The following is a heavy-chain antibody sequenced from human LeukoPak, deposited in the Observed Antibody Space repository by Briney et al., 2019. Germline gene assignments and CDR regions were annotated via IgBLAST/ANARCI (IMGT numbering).Heavy chain of an antibody. CDR1: GFTFSSYA. J-gene: IGHJ4*02. D-gene: IGHD6-13*01. CDR2: MSGDATST. Sequence: GGSLRLSCAASGFTFSSYAMSWVRQAPGKGLEWVSTMSGDATSTYYADSVKGRFTISRDNSKTTLFLQMNSLRAEDTAVYYCAKRTSGSSWYSSDSWGQGTLVTVSS. V-gene: IGHV3-23*01. CDR3: AKRTSGSSWYSSDS.